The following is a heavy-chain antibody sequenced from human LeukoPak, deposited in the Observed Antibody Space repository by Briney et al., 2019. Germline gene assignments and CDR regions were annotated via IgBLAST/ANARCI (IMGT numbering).Heavy chain of an antibody. CDR3: ARAPALYYYDSSGYVDY. Sequence: SETLSLTCTVSGGSISSGGYYWGWIRQHPGKGLEWIGYIYYSGSTYYNPSLKSRVTISVDTSKNQFSLKLSSVTAADTAVYYCARAPALYYYDSSGYVDYWGQGTLVTVSS. V-gene: IGHV4-31*03. CDR1: GGSISSGGYY. J-gene: IGHJ4*02. D-gene: IGHD3-22*01. CDR2: IYYSGST.